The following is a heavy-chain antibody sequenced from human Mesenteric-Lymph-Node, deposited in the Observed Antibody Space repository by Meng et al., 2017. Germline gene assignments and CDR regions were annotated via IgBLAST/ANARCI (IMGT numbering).Heavy chain of an antibody. CDR2: IIPILGIA. CDR3: ARDHGYCSSTSCYARWFDP. Sequence: VQLGQSGAEVKKPGSSVKVSCKASGGTFSSYTISWVRQAPGQGLEWMGRIIPILGIANYAQKFQGRVTITADKSTSTAYMELSSLRSEDTAVYYCARDHGYCSSTSCYARWFDPWGQGTLVTVSS. J-gene: IGHJ5*02. CDR1: GGTFSSYT. D-gene: IGHD2-2*01. V-gene: IGHV1-69*08.